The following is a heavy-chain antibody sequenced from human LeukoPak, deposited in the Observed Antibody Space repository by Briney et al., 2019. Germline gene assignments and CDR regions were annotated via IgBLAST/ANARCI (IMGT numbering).Heavy chain of an antibody. Sequence: ASVKVSCKASGYSFTNYGISWVRQAPGQGLEWMGWISAHNGNTHYAQKLQGRVTMTTDTSTNTGYMELRSLRSDDTAVYYCARDLLWFGELPYYFDYWGQGTLVTVSS. V-gene: IGHV1-18*01. J-gene: IGHJ4*02. CDR2: ISAHNGNT. D-gene: IGHD3-10*01. CDR1: GYSFTNYG. CDR3: ARDLLWFGELPYYFDY.